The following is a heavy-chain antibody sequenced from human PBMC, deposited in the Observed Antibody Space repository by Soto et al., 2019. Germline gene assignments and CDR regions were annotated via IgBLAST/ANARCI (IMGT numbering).Heavy chain of an antibody. CDR3: ATHKKTRASSECFDS. D-gene: IGHD3-10*01. V-gene: IGHV3-23*01. CDR1: GFTFSSYA. Sequence: GGSLRLSCAASGFTFSSYAMSWVRQAPGKGLEWVSAISGSGGSTYYADSVKGRFTISRDNSKNTLYLQMNSLRAEDTAVYYYATHKKTRASSECFDSWGQGTLVTVSS. J-gene: IGHJ4*02. CDR2: ISGSGGST.